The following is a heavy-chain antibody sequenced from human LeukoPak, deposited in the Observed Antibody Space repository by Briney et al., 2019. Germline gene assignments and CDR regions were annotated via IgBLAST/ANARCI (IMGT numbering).Heavy chain of an antibody. D-gene: IGHD1-26*01. CDR1: GDSINISY. V-gene: IGHV4-59*01. CDR2: IRYRGKT. CDR3: ARTIKSGNYYWFDP. J-gene: IGHJ5*02. Sequence: SETLSLTCTVSGDSINISYVSWIRQPPGKGLEWTGSIRYRGKTNYNPSLKSRVTVSVDTSKNQFSLKVTSVTAADTAVYYCARTIKSGNYYWFDPWGQGTLVTVSS.